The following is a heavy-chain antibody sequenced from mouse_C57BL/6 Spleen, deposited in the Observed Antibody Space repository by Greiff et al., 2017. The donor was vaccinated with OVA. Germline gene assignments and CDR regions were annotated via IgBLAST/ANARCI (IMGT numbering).Heavy chain of an antibody. CDR1: GYAFSSYW. V-gene: IGHV1-80*01. CDR3: ARCPLYGHYAMDY. D-gene: IGHD1-1*02. Sequence: VQLQQSGAELVKPGASVKISCKASGYAFSSYWMNWVKQRPGKGLEWIGQIYPGDGDTNYNGKFKGKATLTADKSSSTAYMQLSSLTSEDSAVYFCARCPLYGHYAMDYWGQGTSVTVSS. CDR2: IYPGDGDT. J-gene: IGHJ4*01.